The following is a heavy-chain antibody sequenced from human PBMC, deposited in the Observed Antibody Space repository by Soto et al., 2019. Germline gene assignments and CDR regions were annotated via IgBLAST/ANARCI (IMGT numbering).Heavy chain of an antibody. Sequence: QVQLVQSGAEVKKSGASVKVSCKASGYTFSGYYIHWVRQAPGQGLEWMGWINPNSGGTNYAQKVQGRVTVTRDTSISTAYMELRRLKSDDTAVYYCARVRGFSAYDGFDYWGQGTLVTVSS. CDR1: GYTFSGYY. J-gene: IGHJ4*02. D-gene: IGHD5-12*01. CDR3: ARVRGFSAYDGFDY. CDR2: INPNSGGT. V-gene: IGHV1-2*02.